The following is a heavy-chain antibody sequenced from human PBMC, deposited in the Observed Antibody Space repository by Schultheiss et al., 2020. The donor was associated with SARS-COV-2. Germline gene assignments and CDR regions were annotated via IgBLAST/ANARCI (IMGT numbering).Heavy chain of an antibody. V-gene: IGHV4-39*01. CDR3: ARQGAVAGSNRALVDY. Sequence: SETLSLTCTVSGGSVSSGSYYWGWIRQPPGKGLEWIGSIYYSGSTYYNPSLKSRVTISVDTSKNQFSLKLSSVTAADTAVYYCARQGAVAGSNRALVDYWGQGTLVTVSS. D-gene: IGHD6-19*01. CDR1: GGSVSSGSYY. J-gene: IGHJ4*02. CDR2: IYYSGST.